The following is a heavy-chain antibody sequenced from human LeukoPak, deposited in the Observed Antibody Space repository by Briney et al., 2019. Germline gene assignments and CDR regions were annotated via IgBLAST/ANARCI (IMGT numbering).Heavy chain of an antibody. CDR3: ARRSAAKDAFDI. Sequence: GGSLGLSCAASGFTFSSYWMHWVRQAPGKGLVWVSRINSDGSTTSYADSVKGRFTISRDNAKNTLYLQMNSLRAEDTAVYYCARRSAAKDAFDIWGQGTMVTVSS. CDR2: INSDGSTT. J-gene: IGHJ3*02. V-gene: IGHV3-74*01. CDR1: GFTFSSYW. D-gene: IGHD6-25*01.